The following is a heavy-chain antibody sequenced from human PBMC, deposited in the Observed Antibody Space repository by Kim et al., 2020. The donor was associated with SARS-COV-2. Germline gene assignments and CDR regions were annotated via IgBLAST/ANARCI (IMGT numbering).Heavy chain of an antibody. D-gene: IGHD5-18*01. J-gene: IGHJ4*02. V-gene: IGHV1-69*13. CDR1: GGTFSSFA. Sequence: SVKVSCKASGGTFSSFAVSWVRQAPGQGLEWMGGIIPIICPPNYALKFQGRVPIISDESTSTAYMELSSLRSLDTALYYCARGDQSGYRYGYFHYWRQG. CDR2: IIPIICPP. CDR3: ARGDQSGYRYGYFHY.